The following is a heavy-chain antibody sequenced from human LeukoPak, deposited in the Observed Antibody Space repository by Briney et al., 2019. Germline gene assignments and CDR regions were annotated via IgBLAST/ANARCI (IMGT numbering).Heavy chain of an antibody. CDR3: ARDGSSGWYGGRYFDY. Sequence: GGSRSLFCAASGFTFSITWMQWARQAPGGWLVWVSRINSDGSSTSYADSVKGRFTISRDNAKNTLYLQMNSLRAEDTAVYYCARDGSSGWYGGRYFDYWGQGTLVTVSS. CDR2: INSDGSST. V-gene: IGHV3-74*01. J-gene: IGHJ4*02. CDR1: GFTFSITW. D-gene: IGHD6-19*01.